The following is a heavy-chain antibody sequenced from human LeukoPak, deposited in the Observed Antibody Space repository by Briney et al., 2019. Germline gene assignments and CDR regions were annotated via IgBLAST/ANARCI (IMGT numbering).Heavy chain of an antibody. CDR1: GVTVSSIY. J-gene: IGHJ4*02. CDR2: IYPDGRT. Sequence: PGGSLRLSRAASGVTVSSIYMGWVRQAAGKGLDWVSVIYPDGRTYYTESVKGRFTISRDSSENSLFLQMNSLRAEDTAVYYCATLKGWYGEGFFDCSGQGTLVTVSS. CDR3: ATLKGWYGEGFFDC. D-gene: IGHD3-10*01. V-gene: IGHV3-53*01.